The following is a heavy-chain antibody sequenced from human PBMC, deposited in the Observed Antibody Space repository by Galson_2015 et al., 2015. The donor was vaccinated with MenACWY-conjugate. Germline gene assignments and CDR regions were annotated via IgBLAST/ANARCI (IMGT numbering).Heavy chain of an antibody. CDR1: GFTFSSYA. CDR2: ISSDGSST. Sequence: SLRLSCAASGFTFSSYAMHWVRQTPGKGLEYVSAISSDGSSTYYADSVKGRFTISRDNSKNTLYPQMSSLRAEDTAVYYCVKARSSGWYGYFDSWGQGTLVTVSS. J-gene: IGHJ4*02. D-gene: IGHD6-19*01. V-gene: IGHV3-64D*09. CDR3: VKARSSGWYGYFDS.